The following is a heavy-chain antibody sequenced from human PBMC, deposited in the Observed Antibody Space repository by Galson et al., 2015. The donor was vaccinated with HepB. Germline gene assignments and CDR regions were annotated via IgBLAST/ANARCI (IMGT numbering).Heavy chain of an antibody. D-gene: IGHD1-1*01. V-gene: IGHV1-69*13. CDR2: IIPIFGTA. CDR1: GGTFSSYA. CDR3: ARQRGGVAERPGLGMDV. Sequence: SVKVSCKASGGTFSSYAISWVRQAPGQGLEWMGGIIPIFGTANYAQKFQGRVTITADESTSTAYMELSSLRSEDTAVYYCARQRGGVAERPGLGMDVWGQGTTVTVSS. J-gene: IGHJ6*02.